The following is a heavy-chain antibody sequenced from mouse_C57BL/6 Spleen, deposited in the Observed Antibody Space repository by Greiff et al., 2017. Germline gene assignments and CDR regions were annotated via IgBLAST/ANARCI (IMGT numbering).Heavy chain of an antibody. CDR1: GYAFSSSW. CDR2: IYPGDGDT. J-gene: IGHJ2*01. CDR3: ARSSQLGEDY. Sequence: QVKLQQSGPELVKPGASVKISCKASGYAFSSSWMNWVKQRPGKGLEWIGRIYPGDGDTNYNGKFKGKATLTADKSSSTAYMQLSSLTSEDSAVYFCARSSQLGEDYWGQGTTLTVSS. V-gene: IGHV1-82*01. D-gene: IGHD4-1*02.